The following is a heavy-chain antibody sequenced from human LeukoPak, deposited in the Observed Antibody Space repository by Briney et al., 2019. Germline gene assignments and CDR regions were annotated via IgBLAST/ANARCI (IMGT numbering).Heavy chain of an antibody. CDR3: VRGRRYSGRIDAFDI. CDR2: IYRSGST. Sequence: SETLSLTCSVSGGSISSYYWNWIRQPVGTGLEWIGRIYRSGSTNYSPSLKSRISMSIDTSKSQFSLKLSSVTAADTALYYCVRGRRYSGRIDAFDIWGQGTMVTVSS. D-gene: IGHD6-13*01. J-gene: IGHJ3*02. V-gene: IGHV4-4*07. CDR1: GGSISSYY.